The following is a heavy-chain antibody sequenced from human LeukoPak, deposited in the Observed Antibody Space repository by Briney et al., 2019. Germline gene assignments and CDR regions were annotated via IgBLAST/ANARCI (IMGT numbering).Heavy chain of an antibody. Sequence: GGSLRLSCAASGFTFSSYGMHWVRQAPGKGLEGVAVISYDGSNKYYADSVKGRFTISRDNSKNTLYLQMNSLRAEDTAVYYCASYLYWWSDLGYWGQGTLVTVSS. D-gene: IGHD2-8*02. J-gene: IGHJ4*02. CDR3: ASYLYWWSDLGY. CDR2: ISYDGSNK. CDR1: GFTFSSYG. V-gene: IGHV3-30*03.